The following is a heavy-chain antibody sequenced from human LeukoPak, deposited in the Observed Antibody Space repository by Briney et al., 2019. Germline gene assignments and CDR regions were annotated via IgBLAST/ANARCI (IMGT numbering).Heavy chain of an antibody. D-gene: IGHD3-3*01. Sequence: PGGALRLSCTASGLTFGDYAMSWLRQAPGKGLEGVGFIRSKAYGGTTEYAASVKGRFTISRDDSKSIAYLQMNSLKTEDTAVYYCTRARVPGVVIPVDYWGQGTLVTVSS. J-gene: IGHJ4*02. CDR1: GLTFGDYA. CDR2: IRSKAYGGTT. V-gene: IGHV3-49*03. CDR3: TRARVPGVVIPVDY.